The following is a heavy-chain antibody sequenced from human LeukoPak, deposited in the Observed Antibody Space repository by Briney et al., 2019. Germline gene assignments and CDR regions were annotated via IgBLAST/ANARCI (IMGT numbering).Heavy chain of an antibody. V-gene: IGHV3-30-3*01. D-gene: IGHD3-10*01. J-gene: IGHJ4*02. CDR1: GFTFSSYA. CDR2: ISYDGSNK. Sequence: GGSLRLSCAASGFTFSSYAMHWVRQAPGKGLEWVAVISYDGSNKYYADSVKGRFTISRDNSKNTLYLQMNSLRAEDTAVYYCASISGLGELWGDYWGQGTLVTVSS. CDR3: ASISGLGELWGDY.